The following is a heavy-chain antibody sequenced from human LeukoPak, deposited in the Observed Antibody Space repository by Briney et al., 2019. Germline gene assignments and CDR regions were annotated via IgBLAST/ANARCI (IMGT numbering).Heavy chain of an antibody. CDR1: SGSFSGHY. CDR2: INHSGST. Sequence: MSSETLSLTCAVYSGSFSGHYWSWIRQPPGKGLEWIGEINHSGSTSYNPSLKSRVTISVDTSKNQFSLKLSSVTAADTAVYYCASGARRYGGSRASQWGQGTMVTVSS. J-gene: IGHJ3*01. V-gene: IGHV4-34*01. CDR3: ASGARRYGGSRASQ. D-gene: IGHD5-12*01.